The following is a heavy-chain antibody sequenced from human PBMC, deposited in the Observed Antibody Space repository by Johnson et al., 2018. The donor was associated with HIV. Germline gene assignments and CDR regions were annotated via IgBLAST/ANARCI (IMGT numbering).Heavy chain of an antibody. CDR1: GFTFSSYA. D-gene: IGHD6-13*01. CDR2: ISYDGSNK. CDR3: AIERTPAAAGTHDAFDI. V-gene: IGHV3-30-3*01. J-gene: IGHJ3*02. Sequence: QVQLVESGGGVDQPGRSLRLSCAASGFTFSSYAMHWVRQAPGKGLEWVAVISYDGSNKYYADSVKGRFTISRDNSKNSLYLQMNSLRADDTALYFCAIERTPAAAGTHDAFDIWGQGTMVTVSS.